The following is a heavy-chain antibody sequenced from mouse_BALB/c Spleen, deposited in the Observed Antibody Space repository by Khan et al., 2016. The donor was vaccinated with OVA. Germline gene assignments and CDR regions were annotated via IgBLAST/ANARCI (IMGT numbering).Heavy chain of an antibody. CDR2: IYPGTDNT. CDR3: AREEALYYFDY. CDR1: GYIFTSYW. J-gene: IGHJ2*01. Sequence: VQLQQSGAELVRPGTSVKLSCKPSGYIFTSYWIHWVKQRSGQGLEWIARIYPGTDNTYYNENLKDKATLTADKSSSTAYMQLSSMKSEDSAVYFCAREEALYYFDYWGQGTTLTVSS. D-gene: IGHD3-2*02. V-gene: IGHV1-76*01.